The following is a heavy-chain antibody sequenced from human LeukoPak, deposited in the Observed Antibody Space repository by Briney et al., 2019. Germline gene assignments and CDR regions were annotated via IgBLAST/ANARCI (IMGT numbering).Heavy chain of an antibody. D-gene: IGHD6-13*01. Sequence: SETLSLTCTISDDSISNNRYFWAWIRQPPGKGLEWIGEIYHSGSTNYNPSLKSRVTISVDKSKNQFSLKLSSVTAADTAVYYCARKHSSSWTIDYWGQGTLVTVSS. CDR3: ARKHSSSWTIDY. V-gene: IGHV4-39*07. J-gene: IGHJ4*02. CDR1: DDSISNNRYF. CDR2: IYHSGST.